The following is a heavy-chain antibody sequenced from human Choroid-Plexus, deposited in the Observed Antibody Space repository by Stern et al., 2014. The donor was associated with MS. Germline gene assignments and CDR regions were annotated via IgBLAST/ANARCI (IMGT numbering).Heavy chain of an antibody. V-gene: IGHV1-2*02. CDR3: ARVQRGITIFGVVTDYYYLGMDV. Sequence: VQLVQSGAEVKKPGASVKVSCKTSGYIFTGYYIHWVRQAPGQGLEWMAWINPNTGGTKYAQKFQGRVTISRDTSSSTAYVELSSLTSDDTAVYYCARVQRGITIFGVVTDYYYLGMDVWGQGTTVTVSS. J-gene: IGHJ6*02. CDR2: INPNTGGT. CDR1: GYIFTGYY. D-gene: IGHD3-3*01.